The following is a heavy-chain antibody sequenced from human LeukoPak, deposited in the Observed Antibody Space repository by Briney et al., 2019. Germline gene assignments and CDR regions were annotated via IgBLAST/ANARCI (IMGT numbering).Heavy chain of an antibody. V-gene: IGHV1-18*01. CDR3: ASTELYYDSSGYSPIDFDY. CDR2: ISAYNGNT. CDR1: GYTFTSYG. Sequence: ASVKVSCKASGYTFTSYGISWVRQAPGQGLKWMGWISAYNGNTNYAQKLQGRVTMTTDTSTSTAYMELRSLRSDDTAVYYCASTELYYDSSGYSPIDFDYWGQGTLVTVSS. D-gene: IGHD3-22*01. J-gene: IGHJ4*02.